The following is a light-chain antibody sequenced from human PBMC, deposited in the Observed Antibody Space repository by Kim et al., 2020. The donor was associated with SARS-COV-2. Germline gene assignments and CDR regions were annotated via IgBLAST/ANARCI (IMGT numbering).Light chain of an antibody. CDR1: SSNIGSNT. CDR3: AAWDDSLVV. Sequence: PGQRVTFSCSGSSSNIGSNTVNWYQPLPGTAPKLLIYSNNQRPSGVPDRFSGSKSGTSASLAISGLQSEDEADYYCAAWDDSLVVFGGGTQLTVL. CDR2: SNN. J-gene: IGLJ2*01. V-gene: IGLV1-44*01.